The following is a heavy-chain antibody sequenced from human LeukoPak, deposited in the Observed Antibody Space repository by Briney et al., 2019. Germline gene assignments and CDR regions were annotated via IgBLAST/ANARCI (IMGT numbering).Heavy chain of an antibody. V-gene: IGHV1-69-2*01. CDR1: GYTFTDFY. CDR3: ATYPEISMVLQY. CDR2: IDPEDGEA. J-gene: IGHJ4*02. D-gene: IGHD3-10*01. Sequence: ASVKLSCTASGYTFTDFYIHWVHQAPGKGLEWMGRIDPEDGEAIYAEKFRGRVTMTADTSTDTAYLELRSLKSDDTALYYCATYPEISMVLQYWGQGSLVTVSS.